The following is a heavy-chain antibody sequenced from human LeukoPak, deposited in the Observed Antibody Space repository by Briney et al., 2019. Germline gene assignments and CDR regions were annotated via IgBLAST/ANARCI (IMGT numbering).Heavy chain of an antibody. CDR3: ARDASIAAAGLNYFDY. CDR2: IYSGGST. Sequence: GGSLRLSCAASGFAVSSNYMSWVRRAPGKGLEWVSVIYSGGSTYYADSVKGRFTISRDNSKNTLYLQMNSLRAEDTAVYYCARDASIAAAGLNYFDYWGQGTLVTVSS. V-gene: IGHV3-66*01. CDR1: GFAVSSNY. D-gene: IGHD6-13*01. J-gene: IGHJ4*02.